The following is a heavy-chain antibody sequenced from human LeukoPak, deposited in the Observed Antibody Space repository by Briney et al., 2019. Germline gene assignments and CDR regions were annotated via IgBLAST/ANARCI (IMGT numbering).Heavy chain of an antibody. J-gene: IGHJ6*02. D-gene: IGHD2-15*01. CDR2: INSDGSST. CDR1: GFTFSSYW. V-gene: IGHV3-74*01. CDR3: AKNLYCGGGSCYPSALGMDV. Sequence: GGSLRLSCAASGFTFSSYWMHWVHQAPGKGLVWVSRINSDGSSTSYADSVKGRFTIPRDNAKNTLYLQMNSLRAEDTAVYYCAKNLYCGGGSCYPSALGMDVWGQGTTVTVSS.